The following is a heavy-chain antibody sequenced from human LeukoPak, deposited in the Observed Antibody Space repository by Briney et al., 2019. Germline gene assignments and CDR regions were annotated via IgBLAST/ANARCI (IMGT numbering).Heavy chain of an antibody. V-gene: IGHV3-23*01. D-gene: IGHD3-22*01. CDR1: GFTFSSYA. J-gene: IGHJ4*02. CDR3: AKGGYYDSSGYFPADRFLDY. CDR2: ISGSGGST. Sequence: GGSLRLSCAASGFTFSSYAMSWVRQAPGKGLEWVSAISGSGGSTYYADSVKGRFTISRDNSKNTLYLQMNSLRAEDTAVYYCAKGGYYDSSGYFPADRFLDYWGQGTLVTVSS.